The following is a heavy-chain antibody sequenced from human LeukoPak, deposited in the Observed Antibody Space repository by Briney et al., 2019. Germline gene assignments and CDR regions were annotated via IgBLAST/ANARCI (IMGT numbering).Heavy chain of an antibody. D-gene: IGHD2-21*02. V-gene: IGHV1-69*13. Sequence: SVKVSCKASGGTFSSYAISWVRQAPGQGLEWMGGIIPIFGTANYAQKFQGRVTITADESTSTAYMELSSLRSEDTAVYYCARGGYGVVVTAAWGFDPWGQGTLVTVSS. CDR1: GGTFSSYA. J-gene: IGHJ5*02. CDR3: ARGGYGVVVTAAWGFDP. CDR2: IIPIFGTA.